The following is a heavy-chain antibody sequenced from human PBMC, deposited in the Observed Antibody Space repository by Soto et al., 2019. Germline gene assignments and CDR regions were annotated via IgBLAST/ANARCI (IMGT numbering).Heavy chain of an antibody. V-gene: IGHV3-23*01. CDR2: ISGSGGST. Sequence: GGSLRLSCAASGFTFSSYAMSWVRQAPGKGLEWVSAISGSGGSTYYADSVKGRFTISRDNSKNTLYLQMNSLRAEDTAVYYCAKDCSSTSCYSGGTFDYWGQGTLVTVSS. J-gene: IGHJ4*02. D-gene: IGHD2-2*02. CDR1: GFTFSSYA. CDR3: AKDCSSTSCYSGGTFDY.